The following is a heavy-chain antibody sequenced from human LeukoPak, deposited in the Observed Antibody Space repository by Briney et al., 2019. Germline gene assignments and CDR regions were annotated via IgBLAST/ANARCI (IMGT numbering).Heavy chain of an antibody. CDR1: GFTFSSYA. CDR3: AKAMNTATRGYFDY. Sequence: GGSLRLACAASGFTFSSYAMSWVRQAPGKGLEWISAISGSGGSTYYADSVKGRFTISRDNSKNTLYLQMNSLRAEDTAVYYCAKAMNTATRGYFDYWGQGTLVTVSS. J-gene: IGHJ4*02. CDR2: ISGSGGST. D-gene: IGHD5-18*01. V-gene: IGHV3-23*01.